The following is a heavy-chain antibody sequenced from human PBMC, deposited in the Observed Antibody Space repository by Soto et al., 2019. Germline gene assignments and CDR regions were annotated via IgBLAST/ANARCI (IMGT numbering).Heavy chain of an antibody. V-gene: IGHV4-59*08. D-gene: IGHD2-21*01. CDR3: ARLREVVVIASYCDYYYMDV. CDR2: IYYSGST. CDR1: GGSINSDY. J-gene: IGHJ6*03. Sequence: PSETLSLTCSVSGGSINSDYWSWIRQPPGKGLEWIGYIYYSGSTNYNHSLRSRVTISVQTSKHQFSLRLSSVTAADTAVYYCARLREVVVIASYCDYYYMDVWGKGTTVTVSS.